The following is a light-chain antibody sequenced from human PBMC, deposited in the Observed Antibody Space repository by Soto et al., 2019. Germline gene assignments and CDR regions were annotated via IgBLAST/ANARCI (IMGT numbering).Light chain of an antibody. CDR1: QSINSW. CDR3: QQYITYPWT. CDR2: KAS. J-gene: IGKJ1*01. V-gene: IGKV1-5*03. Sequence: DIQMTQSPSTLSASVGDRVIITCRASQSINSWLAWYQQKPGKAPKLLIYKASSLESGVPSRFSGSGSGTEFTLTISSLQPDDFATYYCQQYITYPWTFGQGTKVEIK.